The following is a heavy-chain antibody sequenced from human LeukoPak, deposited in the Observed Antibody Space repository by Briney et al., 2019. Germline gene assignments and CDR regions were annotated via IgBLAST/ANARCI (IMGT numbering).Heavy chain of an antibody. J-gene: IGHJ4*02. V-gene: IGHV5-51*01. Sequence: GESLKISWKGSGYSFRTYWIGWVRQGPGKGLEWIGSIYPGDSATRYGPSFEGQVTMSVDKSINTAYLQWSSLKASDTAIYYCAKHEEAVYWFGDLDYWGQGTQVTVSS. CDR2: IYPGDSAT. CDR1: GYSFRTYW. CDR3: AKHEEAVYWFGDLDY. D-gene: IGHD3-10*01.